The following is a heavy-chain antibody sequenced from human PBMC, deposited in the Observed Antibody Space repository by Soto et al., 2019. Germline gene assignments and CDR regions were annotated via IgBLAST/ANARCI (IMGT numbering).Heavy chain of an antibody. CDR3: ASYALLTAYFPQFLFDY. D-gene: IGHD3-9*01. J-gene: IGHJ4*01. CDR1: GDSISSSNYY. V-gene: IGHV4-39*02. Sequence: QLQLQESGPGLVKPSETLSLTCSVSGDSISSSNYYWGWIRQPPGKGLEWIGSIYYSGSTYYNPSLKSRVSMPLDLSKTHFSLKRPSLTAADPAVYYCASYALLTAYFPQFLFDYWGRGTLVTVSA. CDR2: IYYSGST.